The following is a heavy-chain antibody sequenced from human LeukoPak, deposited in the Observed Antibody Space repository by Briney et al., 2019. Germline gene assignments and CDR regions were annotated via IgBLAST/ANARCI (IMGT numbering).Heavy chain of an antibody. J-gene: IGHJ4*02. D-gene: IGHD3-3*01. CDR1: GFTFSTYW. CDR3: ARGSAWSRH. CDR2: IKQDGSEN. Sequence: PGGSLRLSCAASGFTFSTYWMTWVRQAPGKGLEWAANIKQDGSENYYVDSVKGRFTVSRDNAKNSLYLQMNSLGAEDTAVHYCARGSAWSRHWGQGTLVSVSS. V-gene: IGHV3-7*04.